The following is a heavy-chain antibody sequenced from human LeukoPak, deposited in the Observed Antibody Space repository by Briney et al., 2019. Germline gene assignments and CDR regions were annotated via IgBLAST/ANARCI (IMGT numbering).Heavy chain of an antibody. J-gene: IGHJ6*04. CDR2: ISSSGSTI. V-gene: IGHV3-11*04. CDR3: AELGITMIGGV. CDR1: GFTFTDYF. Sequence: GGSLRLSCAASGFTFTDYFMTWIRQAPGKGLEWVSYISSSGSTIYYADSVKGRFTISRDNAKNSLYLQMNSLRAEDTAVYYCAELGITMIGGVWGKGTTVTISS. D-gene: IGHD3-10*02.